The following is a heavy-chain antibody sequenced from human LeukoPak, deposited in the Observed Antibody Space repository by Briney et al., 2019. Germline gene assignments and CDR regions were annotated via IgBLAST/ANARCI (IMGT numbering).Heavy chain of an antibody. CDR3: ARDWFYGMDV. J-gene: IGHJ6*02. CDR2: ISSSGSYI. D-gene: IGHD3-9*01. V-gene: IGHV3-21*01. CDR1: GFTFSSYS. Sequence: GGSLRLSCAASGFTFSSYSMNWVRQAPGKGLGWVSSISSSGSYIYYADSVKGRFTISRDNAKNSLYLQMNSLRAEDTAVYYCARDWFYGMDVWGQGTTVTVSS.